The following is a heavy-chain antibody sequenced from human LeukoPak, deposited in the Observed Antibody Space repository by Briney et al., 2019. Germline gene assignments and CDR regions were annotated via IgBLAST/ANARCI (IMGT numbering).Heavy chain of an antibody. CDR2: INHSGST. CDR1: GGSFSGYY. V-gene: IGHV4-34*01. CDR3: ARLNDYTNWFDP. J-gene: IGHJ5*02. D-gene: IGHD4-11*01. Sequence: SETLSLTCAVYGGSFSGYYWSWIRQPPGKGLEWIGEINHSGSTYYNPSLKSRVTISVDTSKNQFSLKLSSVTAADTAVYYCARLNDYTNWFDPWGQGTLVTVSS.